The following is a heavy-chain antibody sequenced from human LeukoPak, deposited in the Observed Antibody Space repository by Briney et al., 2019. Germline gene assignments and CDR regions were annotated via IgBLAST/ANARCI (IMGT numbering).Heavy chain of an antibody. CDR2: SYYSGST. Sequence: ASETLSLTCTVSGGSISSYYWSWIRQPPGKGLEWIGYSYYSGSTNYNPSLKSRVTISVDTSENQFSLKLSSVTAADTAVYYCARDLGGREGYNYCFDYWGQGTLVTVSS. D-gene: IGHD5-24*01. V-gene: IGHV4-59*01. CDR3: ARDLGGREGYNYCFDY. CDR1: GGSISSYY. J-gene: IGHJ4*02.